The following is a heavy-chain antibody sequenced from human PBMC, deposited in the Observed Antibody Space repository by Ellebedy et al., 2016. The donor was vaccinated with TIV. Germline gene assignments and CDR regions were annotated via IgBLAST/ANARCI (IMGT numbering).Heavy chain of an antibody. CDR1: GGSISGTYTSYY. V-gene: IGHV4-39*01. D-gene: IGHD2-2*01. CDR3: ARFRSGIVVVPAHYGMDV. Sequence: GSLRLSXNVSGGSISGTYTSYYWGWVRQPPGKVLEWIGSIYDSGRTHYNPSLKSRVTISVDTSKDQFSLKLSSVTAADTAVYYCARFRSGIVVVPAHYGMDVWGQGTPVTVSS. J-gene: IGHJ6*02. CDR2: IYDSGRT.